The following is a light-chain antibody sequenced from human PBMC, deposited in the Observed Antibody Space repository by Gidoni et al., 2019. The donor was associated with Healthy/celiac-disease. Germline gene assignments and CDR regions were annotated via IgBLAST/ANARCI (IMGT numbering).Light chain of an antibody. CDR2: GAS. Sequence: VLMHSLGTLSLSPGERATLSCRASQSVSSSYLAWYQQKPGQATRLLIYGASSRATGIPDRFSGSGSGTDFTLTISRMETEDFAVYYCQQYGSSQITFGQGTRLEIK. CDR1: QSVSSSY. J-gene: IGKJ5*01. V-gene: IGKV3-20*01. CDR3: QQYGSSQIT.